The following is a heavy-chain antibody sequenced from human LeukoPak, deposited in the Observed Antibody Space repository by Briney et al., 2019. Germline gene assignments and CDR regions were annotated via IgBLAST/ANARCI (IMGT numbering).Heavy chain of an antibody. J-gene: IGHJ4*02. V-gene: IGHV3-23*01. D-gene: IGHD1-1*01. CDR1: GFTFSSYA. CDR3: AKASRVSNADAVL. Sequence: GGSLRLSCAASGFTFSSYAMSWVREAPARGLEWVSSLRGNGDIFYADSVKGRFTLSRDESRNTVYLQLNNLRVEDTAVYYCAKASRVSNADAVLWGQGTVVTVSS. CDR2: LRGNGDI.